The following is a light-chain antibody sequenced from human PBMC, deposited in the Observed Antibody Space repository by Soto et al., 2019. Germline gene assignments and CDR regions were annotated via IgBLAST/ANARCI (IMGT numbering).Light chain of an antibody. CDR1: SSDIGGYNY. J-gene: IGLJ1*01. Sequence: QSALTQPASVSGSPGQSITFSCTGTSSDIGGYNYVSWYQQHPGKAPKLMIYEVNNRPSGVSDRFSGSKSGNTASLTISGLQAEDEADYYCNSYTTSRTYVFXTGTKVTVL. CDR2: EVN. CDR3: NSYTTSRTYV. V-gene: IGLV2-14*01.